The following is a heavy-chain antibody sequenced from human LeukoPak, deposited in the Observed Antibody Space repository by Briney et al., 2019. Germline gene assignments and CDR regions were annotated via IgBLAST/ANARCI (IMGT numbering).Heavy chain of an antibody. CDR2: IIPFLGIA. Sequence: SVKVSCKASVGTLNNFAITWVRQAPGQGLEWMGRIIPFLGIANYAQKFRGRVTITADISTSTAYMELSSLTSEDTAMFYCARELAAAGSSLHYYYYYGMDVWGQGTTVTVSS. CDR3: ARELAAAGSSLHYYYYYGMDV. V-gene: IGHV1-69*04. J-gene: IGHJ6*02. D-gene: IGHD6-13*01. CDR1: VGTLNNFA.